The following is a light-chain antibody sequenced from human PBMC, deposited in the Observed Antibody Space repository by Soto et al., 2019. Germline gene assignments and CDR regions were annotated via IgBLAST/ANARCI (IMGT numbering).Light chain of an antibody. V-gene: IGLV2-11*01. CDR1: SSDVGGYNY. CDR3: CSYAGSYTFYV. CDR2: DVS. J-gene: IGLJ1*01. Sequence: QSLLPQPGSVSGSPGQSVTISCTGTSSDVGGYNYVSWYQQHPGKAPKLMIYDVSKRPSGVPDRFSGSKSGNTASLTISGLQAEDEADYYCCSYAGSYTFYVFGTGTKVTVL.